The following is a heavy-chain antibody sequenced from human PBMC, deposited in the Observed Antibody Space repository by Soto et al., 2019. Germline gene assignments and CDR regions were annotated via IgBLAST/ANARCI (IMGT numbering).Heavy chain of an antibody. Sequence: SETLSLTCTVSGGSISSGDYYWSWIRQPPGKGLEWIGYIYYSGSTYYNPSPKGRVTISVDTSKNQFSLKLSSVTAADTAVYYCARGMDGSSSWYPLDYWGQGTLVTVSS. V-gene: IGHV4-30-4*01. CDR3: ARGMDGSSSWYPLDY. CDR2: IYYSGST. D-gene: IGHD6-13*01. CDR1: GGSISSGDYY. J-gene: IGHJ4*02.